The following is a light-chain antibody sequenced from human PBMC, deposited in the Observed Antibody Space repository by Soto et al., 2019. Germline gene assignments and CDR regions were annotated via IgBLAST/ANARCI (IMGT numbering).Light chain of an antibody. V-gene: IGKV1D-12*01. CDR1: QGITNR. CDR2: DAS. Sequence: DIQMTQSPSSVAASLGGRVTITFRASQGITNRLAWYQQRPGQAPKLLIYDASTVQSGVPSRFSGSGYGTEFTLTISNLQPEDFATYYCLHHNSFPRTFGQGTKVDIK. J-gene: IGKJ1*01. CDR3: LHHNSFPRT.